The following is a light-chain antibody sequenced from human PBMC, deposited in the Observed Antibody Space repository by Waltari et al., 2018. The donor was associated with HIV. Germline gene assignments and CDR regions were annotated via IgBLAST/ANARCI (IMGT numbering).Light chain of an antibody. CDR2: DDS. CDR1: ALPKKY. J-gene: IGLJ2*01. V-gene: IGLV3-10*01. CDR3: YSTDNSGHHRV. Sequence: SYELTQPPSVAVSPGQTARITCTGDALPKKYASWYQQKSGQAPVLVIYDDSKRPSGFPGRFSGSSSGTTATLTISGAQVEDEADYYCYSTDNSGHHRVFGTGTKLTVL.